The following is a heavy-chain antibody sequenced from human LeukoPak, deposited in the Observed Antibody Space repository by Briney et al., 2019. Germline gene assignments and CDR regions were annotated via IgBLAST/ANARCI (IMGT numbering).Heavy chain of an antibody. CDR2: IYTSGST. D-gene: IGHD2-2*01. Sequence: SETLSLTCTVSGGSISSYYWSWIRQPAGKGLEWIGRIYTSGSTNYNPSLKSRVTMSVDTSKNQFSLKLSSVTAADTAVYYCARDRVGVVVPAAIRYYYYMDVWGKGTTVTASS. J-gene: IGHJ6*03. V-gene: IGHV4-4*07. CDR3: ARDRVGVVVPAAIRYYYYMDV. CDR1: GGSISSYY.